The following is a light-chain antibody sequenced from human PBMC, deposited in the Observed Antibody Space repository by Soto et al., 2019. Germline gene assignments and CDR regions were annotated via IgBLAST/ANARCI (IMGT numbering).Light chain of an antibody. Sequence: EIVLTQSPGTLSLSPGERATLSCRASQSVSSSSLAWYQQKRGQAPRLLIHDASSRATGIPDRFSGSGSGTAFTLTISRLEPEEFAVYYCQQYGGSPRTFGQGTKVDIK. CDR2: DAS. V-gene: IGKV3-20*01. J-gene: IGKJ1*01. CDR3: QQYGGSPRT. CDR1: QSVSSSS.